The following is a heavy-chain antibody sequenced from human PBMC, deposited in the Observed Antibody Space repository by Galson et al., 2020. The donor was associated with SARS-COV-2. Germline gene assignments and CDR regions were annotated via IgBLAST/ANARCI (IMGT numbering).Heavy chain of an antibody. D-gene: IGHD5-18*01. J-gene: IGHJ4*02. CDR3: AGPIDTIYFDY. CDR2: TSYDGKNN. Sequence: GGSLRLSCVGSGFTFNRYAMHWVRQAPGKGLEWVAFTSYDGKNNYYVDSVKGRFTISRDNSKNTVFLQMNNLRPDDTAVYYCAGPIDTIYFDYWGQGTLVTVPS. CDR1: GFTFNRYA. V-gene: IGHV3-30*04.